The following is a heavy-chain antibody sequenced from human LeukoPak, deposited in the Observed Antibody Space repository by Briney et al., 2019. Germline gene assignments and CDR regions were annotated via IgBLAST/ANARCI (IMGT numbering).Heavy chain of an antibody. J-gene: IGHJ4*02. V-gene: IGHV4-34*01. Sequence: SETLSLTCAVYGGSFSGYYWSWIRQPPGKGLEWIGEINHSGSTNYNPSLKSRVTISVDTSKNQFSLKLSSVTAADTAVYYCARYRIVGATITFDYWGQGTLVTVSS. D-gene: IGHD1-26*01. CDR1: GGSFSGYY. CDR3: ARYRIVGATITFDY. CDR2: INHSGST.